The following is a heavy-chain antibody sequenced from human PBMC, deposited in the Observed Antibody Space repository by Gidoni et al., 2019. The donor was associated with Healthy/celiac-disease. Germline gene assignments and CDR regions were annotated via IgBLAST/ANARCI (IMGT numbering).Heavy chain of an antibody. D-gene: IGHD3-10*01. CDR3: AREVAMVRGVTPINWFDP. Sequence: QLQLQESGPGLVKPSETLSLTCTVSGGSISSSSYYWGWIREPPGKGLEWIGSIYYSGSTYYNPSLKSRVTISVDTSKNQFSLKLSSVTAADTAVYYCAREVAMVRGVTPINWFDPWGQGTLVTVSS. J-gene: IGHJ5*02. CDR1: GGSISSSSYY. V-gene: IGHV4-39*07. CDR2: IYYSGST.